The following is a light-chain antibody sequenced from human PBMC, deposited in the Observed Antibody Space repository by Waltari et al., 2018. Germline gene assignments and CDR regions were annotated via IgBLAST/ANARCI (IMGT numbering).Light chain of an antibody. CDR3: HQYNKWPFT. CDR2: GAS. Sequence: EIALTQSPITLSVSPGARATLSCRASQSVNSNLAWYQQKPGQAPRLLTYGASTRATDIPARISGSGSGTEFTLTISSLQSEDFAVYYCHQYNKWPFTFGPGTKVDIK. CDR1: QSVNSN. J-gene: IGKJ3*01. V-gene: IGKV3-15*01.